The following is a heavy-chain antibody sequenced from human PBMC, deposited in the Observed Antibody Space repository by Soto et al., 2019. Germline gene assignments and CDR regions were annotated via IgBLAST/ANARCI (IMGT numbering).Heavy chain of an antibody. CDR3: ARAWSFDYHFDC. V-gene: IGHV4-31*03. CDR1: GGSISSRGYY. Sequence: PSQTLSLTCTVSGGSISSRGYYWSWIRQHPGKGLEWIGYIYYSGSTYYNPSLKSRVIISVDTSKNQFSLKLSSVTAADTAVYYCARAWSFDYHFDCWGQGTLVTVSS. CDR2: IYYSGST. J-gene: IGHJ4*02. D-gene: IGHD3-9*01.